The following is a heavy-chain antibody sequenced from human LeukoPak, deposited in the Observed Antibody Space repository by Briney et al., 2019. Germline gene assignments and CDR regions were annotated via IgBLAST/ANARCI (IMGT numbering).Heavy chain of an antibody. CDR2: MNPNSGNT. Sequence: ASVTVSCKASGYTFTSYDINWVRQATGQGLEWMGWMNPNSGNTGYAQKFQGRVTMTRNTSISTAYMELSGLRSEDTAVYYCARPTGYGGNSTDYWGQGTLVTVSS. D-gene: IGHD4-23*01. CDR1: GYTFTSYD. V-gene: IGHV1-8*01. J-gene: IGHJ4*02. CDR3: ARPTGYGGNSTDY.